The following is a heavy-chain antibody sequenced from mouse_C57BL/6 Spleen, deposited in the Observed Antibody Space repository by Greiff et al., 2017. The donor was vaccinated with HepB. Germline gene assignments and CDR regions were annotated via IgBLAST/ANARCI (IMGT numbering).Heavy chain of an antibody. CDR1: GYTFTDYN. CDR3: ARMITYYFDY. D-gene: IGHD2-4*01. CDR2: INPNNGGT. J-gene: IGHJ2*01. V-gene: IGHV1-22*01. Sequence: VQLKESGPELVKPGASVKMSCKASGYTFTDYNMHWVKQSHGKSLEWIGYINPNNGGTSYNQKFKGKATLTVNKSSSTAYMELRSLTSEDSAVYYCARMITYYFDYWGQGTTLTVSS.